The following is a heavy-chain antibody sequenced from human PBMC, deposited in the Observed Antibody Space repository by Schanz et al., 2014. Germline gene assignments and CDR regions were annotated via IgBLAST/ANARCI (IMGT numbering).Heavy chain of an antibody. CDR1: GFTFNRHA. V-gene: IGHV3-74*01. D-gene: IGHD4-17*01. J-gene: IGHJ4*02. CDR2: TSNDGSFT. CDR3: VRDTDYHFDY. Sequence: EVRLVESGGALVQPGGSLRLSCAASGFTFNRHAMNWVRQAPGKGLEWVSRTSNDGSFTTFADSVKGRFTISRDNAKNTLYLQMNSLRAEDTAVYYCVRDTDYHFDYWGQGTLVTVSS.